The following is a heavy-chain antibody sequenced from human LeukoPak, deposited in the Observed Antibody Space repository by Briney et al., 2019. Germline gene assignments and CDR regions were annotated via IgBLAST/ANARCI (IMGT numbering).Heavy chain of an antibody. CDR1: GFTVSTSY. CDR2: TYSSGTT. CDR3: ARVSPFDY. V-gene: IGHV3-66*01. J-gene: IGHJ4*02. Sequence: GGSLRLSCAASGFTVSTSYVSWVRQAPGKGLEWVSVTYSSGTTYYADSLKGRFTISRDSSKNTLYLRINNLRVDDTAVYYCARVSPFDYWGQGTLVTVSS.